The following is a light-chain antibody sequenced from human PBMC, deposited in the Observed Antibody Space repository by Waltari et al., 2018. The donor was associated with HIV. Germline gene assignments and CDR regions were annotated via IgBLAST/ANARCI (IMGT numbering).Light chain of an antibody. CDR1: SGSIASNY. J-gene: IGLJ3*02. V-gene: IGLV6-57*01. Sequence: NFMLAQPHSVSESPGKTITISCTRTSGSIASNYVQWYQRRPGSPPATVIYEDNRRPSGVPDRFSGSIDSSSNSASLTSSGLKTEDEADYYCQSYDRNSQVFGGGTKLTVL. CDR2: EDN. CDR3: QSYDRNSQV.